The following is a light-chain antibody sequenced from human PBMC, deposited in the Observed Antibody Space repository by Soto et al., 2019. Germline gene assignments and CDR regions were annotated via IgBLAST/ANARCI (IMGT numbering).Light chain of an antibody. CDR3: QQYNNWPQT. J-gene: IGKJ1*01. Sequence: ETLMTQSPDTLSVSLGERANRSFMASQSLRSSLAWYQQKPGQAPRLLIYDASTRATGIPARFSGSGSGTDFTLSISGLQSEDFAVYYCQQYNNWPQTFGQGTKVDI. V-gene: IGKV3-15*01. CDR2: DAS. CDR1: QSLRSS.